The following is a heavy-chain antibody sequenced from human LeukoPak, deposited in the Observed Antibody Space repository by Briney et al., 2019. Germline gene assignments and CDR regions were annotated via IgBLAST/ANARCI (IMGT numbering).Heavy chain of an antibody. D-gene: IGHD2-15*01. J-gene: IGHJ3*02. CDR3: ARDNFILGYCSGGSCYSGRAFDI. CDR1: GGSISSGDYY. Sequence: KASETLSLTCTVSGGSISSGDYYWSWIRQPPGKGLEWIGYIYYSGSTYYNPSLKSRVTISVYTSKNQFSLKLSSVTAADTAVYYCARDNFILGYCSGGSCYSGRAFDIWGQGTMVTVSS. CDR2: IYYSGST. V-gene: IGHV4-30-4*08.